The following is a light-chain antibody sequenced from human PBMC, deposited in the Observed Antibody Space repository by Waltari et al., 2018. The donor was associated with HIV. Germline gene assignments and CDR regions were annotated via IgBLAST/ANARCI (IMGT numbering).Light chain of an antibody. CDR2: EDS. V-gene: IGLV3-10*01. CDR3: YSTDNSGHHRV. Sequence: SYELTQPPSVAVSPGQTARITCTGDALPKKYASWYQQKSGQAPVLVIYEDSKRRSGFPERFSGSSSGTTATLTISGAQVEDEADYYCYSTDNSGHHRVFGTGTKLTVL. CDR1: ALPKKY. J-gene: IGLJ2*01.